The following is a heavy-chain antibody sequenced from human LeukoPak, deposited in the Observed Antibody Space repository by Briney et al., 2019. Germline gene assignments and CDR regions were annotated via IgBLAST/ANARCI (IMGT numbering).Heavy chain of an antibody. J-gene: IGHJ4*02. CDR2: IKTDGTIT. Sequence: GGPLRLSCAVSGFTFSNHRMYWVRQVPGKGLVCVSAIKTDGTITNYADSVKGRFTISRDNAKNTLYLQMNGLRAEDTAIYYCVTTWGDYWGQGTLVTVSS. V-gene: IGHV3-74*01. CDR1: GFTFSNHR. D-gene: IGHD3-16*01. CDR3: VTTWGDY.